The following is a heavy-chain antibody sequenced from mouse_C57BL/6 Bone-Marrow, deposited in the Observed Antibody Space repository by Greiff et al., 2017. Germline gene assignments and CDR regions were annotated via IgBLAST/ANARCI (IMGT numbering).Heavy chain of an antibody. Sequence: VQLQQSGPGLVQPSQSLSITCTVSGFSLTSYGVHWVRQSPGKGLEWLGVIWRGGSTDYNAAFMSRLSITKDNSKSQVFFKMNSLQADDTAIYYCAKKTRNYPYYAMDYWGQGTSVTVSS. J-gene: IGHJ4*01. CDR2: IWRGGST. V-gene: IGHV2-5*01. CDR3: AKKTRNYPYYAMDY. D-gene: IGHD2-1*01. CDR1: GFSLTSYG.